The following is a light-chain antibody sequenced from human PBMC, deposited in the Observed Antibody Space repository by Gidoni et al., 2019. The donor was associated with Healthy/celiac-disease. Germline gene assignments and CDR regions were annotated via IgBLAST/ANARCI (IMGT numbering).Light chain of an antibody. CDR1: QSVSSSY. CDR2: GTS. Sequence: EIVLTQSPGTLSLSPGERATLSCRASQSVSSSYLAWYQQKPGQAPRLLIYGTSIRATGIPDRFSGSGSGTDFTLTISRLEPEDVAVYYCQQYGSSLWTFGQGTKVEIK. CDR3: QQYGSSLWT. V-gene: IGKV3-20*01. J-gene: IGKJ1*01.